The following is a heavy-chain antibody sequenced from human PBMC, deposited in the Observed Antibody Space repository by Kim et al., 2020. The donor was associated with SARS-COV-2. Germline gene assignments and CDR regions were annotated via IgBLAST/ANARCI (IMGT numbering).Heavy chain of an antibody. J-gene: IGHJ4*02. CDR3: AGRSLRGTNFFDY. Sequence: NSADSVQGRFTIARDNAKNTMYLEMNSLRAEDTAVYYCAGRSLRGTNFFDYWGQGTLVTVSS. V-gene: IGHV3-74*01. D-gene: IGHD1-1*01.